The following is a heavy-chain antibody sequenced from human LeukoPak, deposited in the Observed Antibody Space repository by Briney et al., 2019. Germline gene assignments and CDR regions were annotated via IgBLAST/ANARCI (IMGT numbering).Heavy chain of an antibody. CDR3: AKRPRDSSGYYLGAFDG. D-gene: IGHD3-22*01. V-gene: IGHV3-23*01. J-gene: IGHJ3*01. Sequence: SGGSLRLSCAASGFIFSSYAMTWVRQAQGKGLEWVSVISASGADTYYADSVKGRFTISRDNSKNTLYLHMSSLRADDTAVYFCAKRPRDSSGYYLGAFDGWGQGTTVTVSS. CDR1: GFIFSSYA. CDR2: ISASGADT.